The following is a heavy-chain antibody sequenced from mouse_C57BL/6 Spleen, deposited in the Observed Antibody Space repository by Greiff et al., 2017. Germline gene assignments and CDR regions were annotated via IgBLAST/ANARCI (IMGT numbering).Heavy chain of an antibody. CDR1: GFTFSDYG. CDR3: ARPDYYGSSYHWYFDV. J-gene: IGHJ1*03. V-gene: IGHV5-17*01. CDR2: ISSGSSTI. D-gene: IGHD1-1*01. Sequence: EVKLMESGGGLVKPGGSLKLSCAASGFTFSDYGMHWVRQAPEKGLEWVAYISSGSSTIYYADTVKGRFTLSRDNAKNTLFLQMTSLRSEDTAMYYCARPDYYGSSYHWYFDVWGTGTTVTVSS.